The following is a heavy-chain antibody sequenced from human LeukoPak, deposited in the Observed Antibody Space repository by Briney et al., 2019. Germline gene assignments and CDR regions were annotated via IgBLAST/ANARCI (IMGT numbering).Heavy chain of an antibody. Sequence: PSETLSLTCTVSGGSISSSSHYWGWIRQPPGKGLEWIGSIYYSGSTYYNPSLKSRVTISVDTSKNQFSLKLSSVTAADTAVYYCARHVRKRGIAAAGSPGWFDPWGQGTLVTVSS. CDR1: GGSISSSSHY. CDR3: ARHVRKRGIAAAGSPGWFDP. V-gene: IGHV4-39*01. J-gene: IGHJ5*02. D-gene: IGHD6-13*01. CDR2: IYYSGST.